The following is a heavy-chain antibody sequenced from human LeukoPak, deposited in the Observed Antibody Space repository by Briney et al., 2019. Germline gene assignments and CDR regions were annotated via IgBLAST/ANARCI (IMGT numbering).Heavy chain of an antibody. CDR1: GGSISSYY. V-gene: IGHV4-59*01. D-gene: IGHD3-22*01. J-gene: IGHJ6*03. Sequence: SETLSLTCTVSGGSISSYYWSWIRQPPGKGLEWIGYIYYSGSTNYNPSLKSRVTISVDTSKNQFSLKLSSVTAADTAVYYCARVPRYYDSSGYLKHYYYYYMDVWGKGTTVTVSS. CDR2: IYYSGST. CDR3: ARVPRYYDSSGYLKHYYYYYMDV.